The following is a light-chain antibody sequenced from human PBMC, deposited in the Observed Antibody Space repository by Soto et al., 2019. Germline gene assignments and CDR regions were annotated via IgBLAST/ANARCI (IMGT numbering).Light chain of an antibody. CDR3: SSYTSSSTYV. J-gene: IGLJ1*01. V-gene: IGLV2-14*01. CDR1: RSDVGGNNY. CDR2: EVS. Sequence: QSALTQPASVSGSTGQSITISCTGTRSDVGGNNYVSWYQQHPGKAPKLMIYEVSNRPSGVSNRFSGSKSGNTASLTISGLQAEYEADYYCSSYTSSSTYVFGTGTKHTVL.